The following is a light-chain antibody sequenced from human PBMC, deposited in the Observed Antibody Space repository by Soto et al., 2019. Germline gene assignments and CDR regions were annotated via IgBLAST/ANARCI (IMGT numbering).Light chain of an antibody. J-gene: IGKJ2*01. V-gene: IGKV3-15*01. CDR1: ESVSTY. CDR2: GAS. CDR3: QSYNDWPFT. Sequence: EIVMTQSPATLSVSPGERVTLSCRASESVSTYFAWYQQKPGQAPRLLIYGASTKATGIPARFSGSGSATDFTLTISSLQSEDFAVYYCQSYNDWPFTFGQGTKLEI.